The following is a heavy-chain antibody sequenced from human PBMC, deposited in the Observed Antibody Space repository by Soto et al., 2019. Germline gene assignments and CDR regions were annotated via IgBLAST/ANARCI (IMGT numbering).Heavy chain of an antibody. Sequence: PPETLSLTCTVSGGSISSSSYYWGWIRQPPGKGLEWIGSIYYSGSTYYNPSLKSRVTISVDTSKNQFSLKLSSVTAADTAVYYCARRGIAAANYYYYGMDVWGQGTTVTVSS. J-gene: IGHJ6*02. CDR1: GGSISSSSYY. CDR3: ARRGIAAANYYYYGMDV. CDR2: IYYSGST. D-gene: IGHD6-13*01. V-gene: IGHV4-39*01.